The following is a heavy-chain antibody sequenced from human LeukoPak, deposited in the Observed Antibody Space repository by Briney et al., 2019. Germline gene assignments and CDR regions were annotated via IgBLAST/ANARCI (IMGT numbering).Heavy chain of an antibody. V-gene: IGHV3-9*01. D-gene: IGHD6-13*01. CDR1: GFTFDDYA. J-gene: IGHJ4*02. CDR2: ISWNSGSI. Sequence: GGSLRLSCAASGFTFDDYAMHWVRQAPGKGLEWVSGISWNSGSIGYADSVKGRFTISRDNAKNSLYLQMNSLRAEDTALYYCAKDITSRYSSSWLDYWGQGTLVTVSS. CDR3: AKDITSRYSSSWLDY.